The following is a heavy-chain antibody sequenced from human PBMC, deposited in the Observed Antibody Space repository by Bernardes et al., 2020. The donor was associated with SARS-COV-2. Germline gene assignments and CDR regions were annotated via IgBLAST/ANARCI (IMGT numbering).Heavy chain of an antibody. V-gene: IGHV3-23*01. CDR1: GFTLSRYS. CDR3: AKFLAGSSPHRTGAATYFDY. CDR2: ISWSVGTT. D-gene: IGHD2-15*01. Sequence: GGFLRLSRAAPGFTLSRYSMSWVRPAPGEGAEWGSTISWSVGTTFYADSVKGRFTISRDNSKNSLSLLMTGLRAEDTAVYYCAKFLAGSSPHRTGAATYFDYWGQGTLVTVSS. J-gene: IGHJ4*02.